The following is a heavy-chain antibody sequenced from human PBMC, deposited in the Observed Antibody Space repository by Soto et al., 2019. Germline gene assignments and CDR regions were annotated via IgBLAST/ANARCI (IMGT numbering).Heavy chain of an antibody. J-gene: IGHJ6*02. V-gene: IGHV3-21*01. D-gene: IGHD1-26*01. CDR3: ARDWRATSYYYGMDV. CDR1: GFTFSSYS. CDR2: ISSSSSYI. Sequence: PGGSLRLSCAASGFTFSSYSMNWVRQAPGQGLEWVSSISSSSSYIYYADSVKGRFTISRDNAKNSLYLQMNSLRAEDTAVYYCARDWRATSYYYGMDVWGQGTTVTVSS.